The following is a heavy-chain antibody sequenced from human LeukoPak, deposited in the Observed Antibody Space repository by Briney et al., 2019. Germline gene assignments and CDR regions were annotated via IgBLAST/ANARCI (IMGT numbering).Heavy chain of an antibody. Sequence: GGSLRLSCAASGFTFSSYGMHWVHQAPGKGLDWVAVIWYDGSNKYYADSVKGRFTISRDNSKNTLYLQMNSLRAEDTAVYYCARGTTYSSGWYYFDYWGQGTLVTVSS. CDR2: IWYDGSNK. V-gene: IGHV3-33*01. CDR1: GFTFSSYG. J-gene: IGHJ4*02. D-gene: IGHD6-19*01. CDR3: ARGTTYSSGWYYFDY.